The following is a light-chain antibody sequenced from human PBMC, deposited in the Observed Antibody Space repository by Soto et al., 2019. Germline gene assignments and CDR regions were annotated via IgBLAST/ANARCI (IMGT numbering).Light chain of an antibody. J-gene: IGKJ5*01. CDR3: QQSYSTPIT. V-gene: IGKV1-39*01. CDR2: ATS. Sequence: DIQMTQSPSSLSASVGDRVTITCRASQSISSYLNWYQQKPGKXPXLLIYATSSLQSGVPSRFSGSGSGTDFTLTISSLQPEDFATYYCQQSYSTPITFGQGTRLEI. CDR1: QSISSY.